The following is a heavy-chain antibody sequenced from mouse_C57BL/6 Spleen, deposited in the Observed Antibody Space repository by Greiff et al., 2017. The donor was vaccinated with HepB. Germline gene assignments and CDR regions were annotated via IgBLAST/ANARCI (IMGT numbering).Heavy chain of an antibody. Sequence: EVQRVESGGGLVKPGGSLKLSCAASGFTFSDYGMHWVRQAPEKGLEWVAYISSGSSTIYYADTVKGRFTISRDNAKNTLFLQMTSLRSEDTAMYYCARRYDGYYTWFAYWGQGTLVTVSA. CDR2: ISSGSSTI. V-gene: IGHV5-17*01. J-gene: IGHJ3*01. CDR1: GFTFSDYG. D-gene: IGHD2-3*01. CDR3: ARRYDGYYTWFAY.